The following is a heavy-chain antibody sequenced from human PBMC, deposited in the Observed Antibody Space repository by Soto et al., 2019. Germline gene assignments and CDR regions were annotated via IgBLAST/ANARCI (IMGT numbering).Heavy chain of an antibody. CDR1: GYMFTKYL. CDR2: IDPADSED. D-gene: IGHD3-22*01. J-gene: IGHJ5*01. CDR3: ARRAIDPSCYYYPYPWFDS. V-gene: IGHV5-51*01. Sequence: PGESLKISFKGSGYMFTKYLISWVRQMPVKGLEWVGIIDPADSEDRYSPSFEGQVTISVDKSNSSVYLRWDNLTTSDTATYFCARRAIDPSCYYYPYPWFDSWSPGTQVTVS.